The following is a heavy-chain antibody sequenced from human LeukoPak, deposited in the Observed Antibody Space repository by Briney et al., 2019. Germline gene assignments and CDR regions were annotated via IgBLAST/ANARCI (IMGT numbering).Heavy chain of an antibody. Sequence: ASVKVSCKASGYTFTSYGISWVRQAPGQGLEWMGWISAYNGNTNYAQKLQGRVTMTRNTSISTAYMELSSLRSEDTAVYYCASEINAYSSSWYAYWGQGTLVTVSS. D-gene: IGHD6-13*01. V-gene: IGHV1-18*01. CDR1: GYTFTSYG. CDR2: ISAYNGNT. CDR3: ASEINAYSSSWYAY. J-gene: IGHJ4*02.